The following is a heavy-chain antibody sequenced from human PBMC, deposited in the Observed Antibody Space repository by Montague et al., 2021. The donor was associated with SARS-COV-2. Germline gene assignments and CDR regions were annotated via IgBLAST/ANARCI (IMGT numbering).Heavy chain of an antibody. CDR3: ARHLAVVTSGFDI. CDR2: IHYTGSA. CDR1: GGSINNYY. V-gene: IGHV4-59*08. J-gene: IGHJ3*02. D-gene: IGHD4-23*01. Sequence: SETLSLTCTVSGGSINNYYWSWIRQPPEKGPEWIAFIHYTGSANYNPSLKSRATISVDTYKNQCSLKLTSVTAADAALYYCARHLAVVTSGFDIWGQGTMVTVSS.